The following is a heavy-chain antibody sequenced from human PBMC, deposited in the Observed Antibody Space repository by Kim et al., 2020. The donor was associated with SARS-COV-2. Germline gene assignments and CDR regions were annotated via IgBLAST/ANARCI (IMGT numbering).Heavy chain of an antibody. V-gene: IGHV1-46*01. CDR3: ARDLKGAVAGTGAEYYGMDV. CDR2: INPSGGST. D-gene: IGHD6-19*01. J-gene: IGHJ6*02. Sequence: ASVKVSCKASGYTFTSYYMHWVRQAPGQGLEWMGIINPSGGSTSYAQKFQGRVTMTRDTSTSTVYMELSSLRSEDTAVYYCARDLKGAVAGTGAEYYGMDVWGQGTTVTVSS. CDR1: GYTFTSYY.